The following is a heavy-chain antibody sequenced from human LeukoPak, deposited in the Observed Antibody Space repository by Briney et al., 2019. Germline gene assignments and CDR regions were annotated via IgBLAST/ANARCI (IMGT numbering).Heavy chain of an antibody. J-gene: IGHJ4*02. V-gene: IGHV1-18*01. CDR2: ISAYNGNT. CDR3: ARDWGPFIHGYSSSWYGY. D-gene: IGHD6-13*01. CDR1: GYTFTSYG. Sequence: APVKVSCKASGYTFTSYGISWVRQAPGQGLEWMGWISAYNGNTNYAQKLQGRVTMTTDTSTSTAYMELRSLRSDDTAVYYCARDWGPFIHGYSSSWYGYWGQGTLVTVSS.